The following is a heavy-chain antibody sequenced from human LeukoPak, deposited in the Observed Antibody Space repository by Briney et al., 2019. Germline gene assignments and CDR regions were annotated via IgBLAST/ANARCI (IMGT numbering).Heavy chain of an antibody. CDR1: GFTFSSYV. V-gene: IGHV4-59*08. CDR3: ASSALGGQVLFDY. D-gene: IGHD2-15*01. Sequence: GSLRLSCAASGFTFSSYVMSWVRQAPGKGLEWIGYIYYSGSTNYNPSLKSRVTISVDTSKNQFSLKLSSVTAADTAVYYCASSALGGQVLFDYWGQGTLVTVSS. J-gene: IGHJ4*02. CDR2: IYYSGST.